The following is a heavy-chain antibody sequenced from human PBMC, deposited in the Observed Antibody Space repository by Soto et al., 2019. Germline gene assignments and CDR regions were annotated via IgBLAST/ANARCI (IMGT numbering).Heavy chain of an antibody. CDR3: ARAGSVVAATFHYYGMDV. Sequence: QVQLVQSGAEVKKPGSSVKVSCKASGGTFSSYAISWVRQAPGQGLEWMGGIIPIFGTANYAQKFQGRVTIAADDSTSTAYMELSSLRSEDTAVYYCARAGSVVAATFHYYGMDVWGQCPTVTVSS. J-gene: IGHJ6*02. CDR2: IIPIFGTA. D-gene: IGHD2-15*01. CDR1: GGTFSSYA. V-gene: IGHV1-69*01.